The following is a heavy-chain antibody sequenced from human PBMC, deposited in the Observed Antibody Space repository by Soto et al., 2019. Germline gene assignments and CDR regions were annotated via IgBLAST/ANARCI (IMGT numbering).Heavy chain of an antibody. D-gene: IGHD6-19*01. J-gene: IGHJ2*01. V-gene: IGHV4-39*01. CDR1: GGSISSSSYY. Sequence: SETPSLTCTVSGGSISSSSYYWGWIRQPPGKGLEWIGSIYYSGSTHYNPSLKSRVTMSVDTSKNQFSLKLSSVTAADTAVYYCARHFDSSGWYGGYWYFDLWGRGTLVTVSS. CDR3: ARHFDSSGWYGGYWYFDL. CDR2: IYYSGST.